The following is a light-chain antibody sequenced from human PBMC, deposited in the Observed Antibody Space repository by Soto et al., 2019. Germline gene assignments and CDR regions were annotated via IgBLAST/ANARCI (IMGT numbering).Light chain of an antibody. V-gene: IGLV2-14*01. CDR1: SSDVGGYNY. CDR3: SAYTSSGTGV. CDR2: DVS. J-gene: IGLJ3*02. Sequence: QSALTQPASVSGSPGQSITISCTGTSSDVGGYNYVSWYQQHPGKAPKLMIYDVSNRPSGVSNRFSGSKSGNTASLTISGVQAEDEADYYCSAYTSSGTGVFGGGTKLTVL.